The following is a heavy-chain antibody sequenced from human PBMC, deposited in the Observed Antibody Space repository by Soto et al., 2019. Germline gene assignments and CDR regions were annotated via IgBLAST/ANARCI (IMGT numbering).Heavy chain of an antibody. CDR1: GFTFTSSA. CDR3: AAQGYGGNSVVNAFDI. D-gene: IGHD4-17*01. CDR2: IVVGSGNT. V-gene: IGHV1-58*01. Sequence: AAVQGPSKASGFTFTSSAVQWVRQARGQRLEWIGWIVVGSGNTNYAQKFQERVTITRDMSTSTAYMELSSLRSEDTAVYYCAAQGYGGNSVVNAFDIWGQGTMVTVSS. J-gene: IGHJ3*02.